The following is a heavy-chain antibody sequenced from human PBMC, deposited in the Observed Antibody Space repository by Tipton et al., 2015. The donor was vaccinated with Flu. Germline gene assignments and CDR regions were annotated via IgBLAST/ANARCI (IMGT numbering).Heavy chain of an antibody. CDR3: ARGQGFGEL. J-gene: IGHJ4*02. CDR2: LNPNSGDT. V-gene: IGHV1-8*03. D-gene: IGHD3-10*01. Sequence: QLVQSGAEVKKPGASVKVSCKASGYTFTSYDINWLRQATGQRLEWMGWLNPNSGDTAYAPKLQGRVTITRSTSISTAYMELSSLRSEDTAVYYCARGQGFGELWGQGTLVTVSS. CDR1: GYTFTSYD.